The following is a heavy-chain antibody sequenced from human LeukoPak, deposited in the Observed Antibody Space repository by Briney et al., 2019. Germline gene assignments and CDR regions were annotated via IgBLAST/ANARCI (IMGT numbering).Heavy chain of an antibody. CDR1: GGSISSGGYY. V-gene: IGHV4-30-4*08. D-gene: IGHD3-3*01. Sequence: SETLSLTCTVSGGSISSGGYYWSWIRQPPGKGLEWIGYIYYSGSTYYNPSLKSRVTISVDTSKNQFSLKLSSVTAADTAVYYCARAPRVVDFWSGYPEYYYYYMDVWAKGPRSPSP. J-gene: IGHJ6*03. CDR2: IYYSGST. CDR3: ARAPRVVDFWSGYPEYYYYYMDV.